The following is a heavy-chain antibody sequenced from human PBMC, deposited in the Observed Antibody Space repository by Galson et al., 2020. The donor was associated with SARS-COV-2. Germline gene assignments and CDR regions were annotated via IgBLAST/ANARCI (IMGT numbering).Heavy chain of an antibody. CDR3: ARDLAYYDFWSGYLDAFDI. Sequence: GGSLRLSCAASGFTFSSYSMNWVRQAPGKGLEWVSSISSSSSYIYYADSVKGRFTISRDNAKHSLYLQMNSLRAEDTAVYYCARDLAYYDFWSGYLDAFDIWGQGTMVTVSS. CDR2: ISSSSSYI. V-gene: IGHV3-21*01. D-gene: IGHD3-3*01. J-gene: IGHJ3*02. CDR1: GFTFSSYS.